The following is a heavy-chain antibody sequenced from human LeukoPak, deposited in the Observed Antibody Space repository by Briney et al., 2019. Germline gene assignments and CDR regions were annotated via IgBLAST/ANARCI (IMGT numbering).Heavy chain of an antibody. CDR2: IYYSGST. CDR3: AGDSPVRH. Sequence: SETLSLTCTVSGGSVSSGSYYWSWIRQPPGKGLEWIGYIYYSGSTNYNPSLKSRVTISVDTSKNQFSLKLSSVTAADTAVYYCAGDSPVRHWGQGTLVTVSS. V-gene: IGHV4-61*01. J-gene: IGHJ1*01. CDR1: GGSVSSGSYY.